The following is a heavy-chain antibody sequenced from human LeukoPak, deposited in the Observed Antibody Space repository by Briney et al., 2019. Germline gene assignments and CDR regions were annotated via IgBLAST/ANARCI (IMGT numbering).Heavy chain of an antibody. CDR1: GFTFSSYS. CDR2: ISSSSSYI. V-gene: IGHV3-21*01. Sequence: GGSLRLSCAASGFTFSSYSMNWVRQAPGQGLEWVSSISSSSSYIYYADSVKGRFTISRDNAKNSLYLQMNSLRAEDTAVYYCARTEGIYYYDSSGYLYWGQGTLVTVSS. J-gene: IGHJ4*02. D-gene: IGHD3-22*01. CDR3: ARTEGIYYYDSSGYLY.